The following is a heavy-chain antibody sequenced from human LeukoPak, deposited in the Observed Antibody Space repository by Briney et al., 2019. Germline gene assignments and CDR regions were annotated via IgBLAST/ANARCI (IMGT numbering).Heavy chain of an antibody. CDR1: GYTFTSYY. Sequence: ASVKVSCKASGYTFTSYYMHWVRQAPGQGLEWMGIINPSGGSTSYAQKFQGRVTMTRDTSTSTVYMGLSSLRSEDTAVYYCARWVVPAAITDYWGQGTLVTVSS. J-gene: IGHJ4*02. D-gene: IGHD2-2*02. V-gene: IGHV1-46*01. CDR3: ARWVVPAAITDY. CDR2: INPSGGST.